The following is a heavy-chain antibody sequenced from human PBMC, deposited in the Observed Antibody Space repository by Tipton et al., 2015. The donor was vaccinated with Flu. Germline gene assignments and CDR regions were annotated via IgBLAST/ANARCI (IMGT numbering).Heavy chain of an antibody. CDR1: GFTFSSYE. V-gene: IGHV3-48*03. CDR2: ISSGGSTR. Sequence: SLRLSCVASGFTFSSYEMKWVRQAPGKGLEWVSYISSGGSTRYYADSVKGRFTTSRDNAKNSLYLQMNSLRAEDTAVYYCARRYCSCFSCLIAPWGQGPLVPVSS. CDR3: ARRYCSCFSCLIAP. D-gene: IGHD2-15*01. J-gene: IGHJ5*02.